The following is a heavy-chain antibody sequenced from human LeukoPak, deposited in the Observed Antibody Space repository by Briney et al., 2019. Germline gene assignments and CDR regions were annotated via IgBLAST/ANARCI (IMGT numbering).Heavy chain of an antibody. D-gene: IGHD1-26*01. V-gene: IGHV3-72*01. CDR1: GFTFSSYW. Sequence: PGGSLRLSCAASGFTFSSYWMSWVRQAPGKGLEWVGRSGNKANSYTTEYAASVKGRFTISRDASKNSLYLQMNSLKTEDTAVYYCTRGYSGVSVYAFDIWGQGTMVTVSS. CDR3: TRGYSGVSVYAFDI. CDR2: SGNKANSYTT. J-gene: IGHJ3*02.